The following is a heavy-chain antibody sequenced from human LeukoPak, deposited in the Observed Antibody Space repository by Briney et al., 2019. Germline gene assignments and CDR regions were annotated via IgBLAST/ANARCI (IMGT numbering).Heavy chain of an antibody. CDR1: GFTFSSYA. Sequence: GGSLRLSCAASGFTFSSYAMSWVRQAPGKGLEWVAVIWYDGSNKYYADSVKGRFTISRDNSKNTLYLQMNSLRAEDTAVYYCARDPGRYDYVWGSYRPYFQHWGQGTLVTVSS. D-gene: IGHD3-16*02. CDR3: ARDPGRYDYVWGSYRPYFQH. CDR2: IWYDGSNK. V-gene: IGHV3-33*08. J-gene: IGHJ1*01.